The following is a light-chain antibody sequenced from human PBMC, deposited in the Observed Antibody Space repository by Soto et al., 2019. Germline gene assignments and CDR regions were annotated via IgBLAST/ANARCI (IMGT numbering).Light chain of an antibody. CDR3: QSYDSSQSGSV. Sequence: QSVLTQPPSVSGAPGQRVTISCTGSSSNIGAGYDVHWYQPLPGTAPKLLIYGNSNRPSGVPDRFSGSKSGTSASLAITGLQAEDEADYYCQSYDSSQSGSVFGGGTQLTVL. J-gene: IGLJ3*02. CDR1: SSNIGAGYD. V-gene: IGLV1-40*01. CDR2: GNS.